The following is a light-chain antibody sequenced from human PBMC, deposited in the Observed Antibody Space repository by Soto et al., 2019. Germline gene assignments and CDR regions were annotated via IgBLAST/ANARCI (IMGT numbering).Light chain of an antibody. V-gene: IGKV3-11*01. Sequence: EIVMTQSPATLSVSPGARDPLSCRASQIISSNLAWYQQKPGQAPRLLIYEASTRATGIPDRFSGSGSGADFTLTISSLEPEDFAVYYCQQRSNWPWTFGQGTKVDNK. CDR1: QIISSN. CDR3: QQRSNWPWT. CDR2: EAS. J-gene: IGKJ1*01.